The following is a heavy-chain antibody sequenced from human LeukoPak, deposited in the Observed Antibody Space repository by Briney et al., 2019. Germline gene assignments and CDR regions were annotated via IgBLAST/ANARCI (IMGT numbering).Heavy chain of an antibody. Sequence: GGSLRLSCAASRFTFSNYAMSWVRQAPGKGLEWVSRISGSGGTTYYAGSVKGRLTISRDNSKNTVYLQMNSLRAEDTAIYFCAKDNRGYTVDGFDIWGQGTMVTVSS. V-gene: IGHV3-23*01. CDR2: ISGSGGTT. J-gene: IGHJ3*02. CDR3: AKDNRGYTVDGFDI. D-gene: IGHD3-10*01. CDR1: RFTFSNYA.